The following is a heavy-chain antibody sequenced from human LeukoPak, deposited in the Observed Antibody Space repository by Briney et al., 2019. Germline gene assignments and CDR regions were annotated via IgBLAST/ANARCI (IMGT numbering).Heavy chain of an antibody. CDR2: ISSSDSTI. D-gene: IGHD3-16*01. Sequence: GGSLRLSCAASGFTFSDYYMSWIRQAPGKGLEWVSYISSSDSTIYYADSVKGRFTISRDNAKNSLYLQMNSLRAEDTAVYYCASRSFFRGEYYFDYWGQGTLVTVSS. V-gene: IGHV3-11*01. CDR1: GFTFSDYY. CDR3: ASRSFFRGEYYFDY. J-gene: IGHJ4*02.